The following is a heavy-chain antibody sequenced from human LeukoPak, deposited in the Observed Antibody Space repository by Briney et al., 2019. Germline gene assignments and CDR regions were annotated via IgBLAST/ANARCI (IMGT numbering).Heavy chain of an antibody. CDR2: IHHTGST. Sequence: SQTLSLTCAVSGGSISSSGYSWSWIRQPPGKGLEWIGYIHHTGSTYYNPSLKSRVTISVDTSKNQFSLRLSSVTAADTALYYCAYSGSYGHLGYWGQGIPVTVSS. V-gene: IGHV4-30-2*01. J-gene: IGHJ4*02. D-gene: IGHD1-26*01. CDR3: AYSGSYGHLGY. CDR1: GGSISSSGYS.